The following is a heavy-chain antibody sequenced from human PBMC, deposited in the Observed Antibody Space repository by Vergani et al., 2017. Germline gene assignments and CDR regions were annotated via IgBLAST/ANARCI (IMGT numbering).Heavy chain of an antibody. V-gene: IGHV3-7*01. CDR3: ARDGHDILTGYQYYFDY. J-gene: IGHJ4*02. CDR2: IKQDGSEK. CDR1: GFTFSSYW. Sequence: EVQLVESGGGLVQPGGSLRLSCAASGFTFSSYWMSWVRQAPGKGLEWVANIKQDGSEKYYVDPVKGRFTISRDNAKNSLYLQMNSLRAEDTAVYYCARDGHDILTGYQYYFDYWGQGTLVTVSS. D-gene: IGHD3-9*01.